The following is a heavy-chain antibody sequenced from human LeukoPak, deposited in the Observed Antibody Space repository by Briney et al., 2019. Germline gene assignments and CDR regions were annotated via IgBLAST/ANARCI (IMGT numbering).Heavy chain of an antibody. Sequence: ASVNVSCKASGYTFTTYNINWVRQATGQGLEWMGWMNPNSGNTGYAQKFQGRVNMTRKTSISTAFMELSGLRSEDTAVYFCARRNTAMVAGLDYWGQGSLVTVSS. V-gene: IGHV1-8*01. D-gene: IGHD5-18*01. CDR3: ARRNTAMVAGLDY. J-gene: IGHJ4*02. CDR1: GYTFTTYN. CDR2: MNPNSGNT.